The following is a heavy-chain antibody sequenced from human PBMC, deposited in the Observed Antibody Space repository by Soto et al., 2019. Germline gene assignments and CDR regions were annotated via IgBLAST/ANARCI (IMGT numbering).Heavy chain of an antibody. CDR3: ARASHDAFDI. V-gene: IGHV4-38-2*01. CDR1: GDSISSGYY. J-gene: IGHJ3*02. Sequence: TSGTLSLTCAVSGDSISSGYYWAWIRQPPGKGQEWIGSIYHSGTTYYNPSLESRVTISVDTSRNQFSLRLSSVTAADSAVYYCARASHDAFDIWGQGTMVT. CDR2: IYHSGTT.